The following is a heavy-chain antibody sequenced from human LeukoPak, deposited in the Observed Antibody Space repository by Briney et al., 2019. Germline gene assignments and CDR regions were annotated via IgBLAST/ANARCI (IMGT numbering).Heavy chain of an antibody. D-gene: IGHD3-3*01. J-gene: IGHJ4*02. V-gene: IGHV3-74*01. CDR3: ARDNDFWSGYS. CDR1: GFTFSSYW. CDR2: INTDGSST. Sequence: GGSLRLSCAASGFTFSSYWMHWVRQAPGKGLVWVSRINTDGSSTSYADSVKGRLTISRDNAKNTLYLQMNSLRAEDTAVYYCARDNDFWSGYSWGQGTLVTVSS.